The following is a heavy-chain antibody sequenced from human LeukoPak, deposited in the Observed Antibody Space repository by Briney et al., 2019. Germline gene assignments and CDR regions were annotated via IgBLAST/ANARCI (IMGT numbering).Heavy chain of an antibody. V-gene: IGHV4-59*01. J-gene: IGHJ4*02. CDR1: GGSTSSYY. D-gene: IGHD6-13*01. Sequence: SETLSLTCTVSGGSTSSYYWSWIRQPPGKGLEWIGYIYYSGSTNYNPSLKSRVTISVDTSKNQFSLKLSSVTAADTAVYYRARSIYSRYSSDYFDYWGQGTLVTVSS. CDR2: IYYSGST. CDR3: ARSIYSRYSSDYFDY.